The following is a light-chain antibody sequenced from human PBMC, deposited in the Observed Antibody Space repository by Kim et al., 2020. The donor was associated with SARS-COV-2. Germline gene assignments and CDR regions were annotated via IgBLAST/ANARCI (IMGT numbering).Light chain of an antibody. CDR1: QNILNY. Sequence: DIQMTQSPSSLSASVGDRVTITCRSSQNILNYLNWYQQTPGKAPKLLIYAASTLKSGVPSRFSGSGSRTDFTLTISSLQPEDFAVYYCQQSYHTPRTFGQGTKLE. CDR3: QQSYHTPRT. V-gene: IGKV1-39*01. J-gene: IGKJ2*01. CDR2: AAS.